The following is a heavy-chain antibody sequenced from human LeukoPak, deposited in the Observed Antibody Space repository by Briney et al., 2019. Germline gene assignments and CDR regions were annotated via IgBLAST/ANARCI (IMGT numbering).Heavy chain of an antibody. Sequence: SETLSLTCVVSGGSISSSRYYWGWIRQSPGKRLEWIGNIYYNGNTHYNPSLTSRISISIDKSKNQFSLKLNSVIAADMAVYYCARETRTSWPYYYYFDVWGKGTTVIVSS. J-gene: IGHJ6*03. CDR2: IYYNGNT. D-gene: IGHD1-14*01. CDR3: ARETRTSWPYYYYFDV. CDR1: GGSISSSRYY. V-gene: IGHV4-39*07.